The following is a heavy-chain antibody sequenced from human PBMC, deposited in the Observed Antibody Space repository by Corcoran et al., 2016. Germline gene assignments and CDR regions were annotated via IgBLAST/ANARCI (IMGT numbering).Heavy chain of an antibody. CDR3: ARDSPFSGYRGHYYDALDV. J-gene: IGHJ3*01. CDR1: GFTFNRHG. Sequence: QVQLVDSGGGMVQPGRSLRLSCAASGFTFNRHGIHWVRQAPGKGLEWVAIIWYDGSNRYYADSVKGRFTISRDDSQNTVYLQMNSLREEDTAVYYCARDSPFSGYRGHYYDALDVWGQGTKVTVSS. D-gene: IGHD5-12*01. V-gene: IGHV3-33*01. CDR2: IWYDGSNR.